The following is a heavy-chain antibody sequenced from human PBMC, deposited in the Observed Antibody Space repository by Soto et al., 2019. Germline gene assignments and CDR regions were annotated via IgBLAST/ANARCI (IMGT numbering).Heavy chain of an antibody. CDR3: XXXXXXXXXXXSKGRFDP. CDR2: INHSGST. Sequence: QVQLQQWGAGLLKPSETLSLTCAVYGGSFSGYYWSWIRQPPGKGLEWIGEINHSGSTNYNPSLKSRVTISVDTSKNXFSLXXXXXXXXXXXXXXXXXXXXXXXXXXSKGRFDPWGQGTLVTVSS. V-gene: IGHV4-34*01. CDR1: GGSFSGYY. J-gene: IGHJ5*02.